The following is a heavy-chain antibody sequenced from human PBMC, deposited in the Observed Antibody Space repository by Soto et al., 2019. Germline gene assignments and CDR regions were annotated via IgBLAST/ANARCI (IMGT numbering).Heavy chain of an antibody. J-gene: IGHJ4*02. D-gene: IGHD3-3*01. CDR1: GFTFSNYG. V-gene: IGHV3-30*18. CDR3: AKGQVEWFYNPFDY. Sequence: GGSLRLSCAASGFTFSNYGIHWVRQPPGKGLEWVSVISHDAYIKYYADSVKGRFTISRDNSRNTLYLQMSSLRAEDTAVHYCAKGQVEWFYNPFDYWGQGALVTVSS. CDR2: ISHDAYIK.